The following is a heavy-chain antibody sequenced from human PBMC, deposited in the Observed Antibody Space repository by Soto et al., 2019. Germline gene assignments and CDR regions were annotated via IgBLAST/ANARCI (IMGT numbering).Heavy chain of an antibody. CDR3: ARDSSYDFWSGYYTWYYYYYGMDV. CDR2: IKQDGSEK. CDR1: GFTFSSYW. J-gene: IGHJ6*02. V-gene: IGHV3-7*03. D-gene: IGHD3-3*01. Sequence: EVQLVESGGGLVQPGGSLRLSCAASGFTFSSYWMSWVRQAPGKGLDWVANIKQDGSEKYYVDSVKGRFTISRDNAKNSQYLQMNSLRAEDTAVYYCARDSSYDFWSGYYTWYYYYYGMDVWGQGTTVTVSS.